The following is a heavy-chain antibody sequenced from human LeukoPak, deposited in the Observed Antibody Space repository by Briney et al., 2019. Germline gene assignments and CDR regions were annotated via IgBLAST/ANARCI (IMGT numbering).Heavy chain of an antibody. CDR3: ARDGSRRDVAAFDI. CDR1: GFTVSSNY. Sequence: PGGSLRLSCAASGFTVSSNYMSWVRQAPGKGLEWVSAIYNGGSTHYADSVKGRFTISRDNSKDTLYLQMNSLRAEDTAVYYCARDGSRRDVAAFDIWGQGTMVTVSS. CDR2: IYNGGST. D-gene: IGHD6-13*01. J-gene: IGHJ3*02. V-gene: IGHV3-53*01.